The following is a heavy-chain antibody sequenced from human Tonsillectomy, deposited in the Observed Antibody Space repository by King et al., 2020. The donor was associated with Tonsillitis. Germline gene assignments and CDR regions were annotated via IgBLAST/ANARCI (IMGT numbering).Heavy chain of an antibody. CDR2: IDPSDSYT. Sequence: VQLVESGAEVKKPGESLRISCKGSGYIFTSYWISWVRQMPGKGLEWMGRIDPSDSYTNYSPSFQGHVTISADKCISTAYLQWSSLKASDTAMYYCARHWASHDIFSKTYSSSSNYYYMDVWGKGTTVTVSS. J-gene: IGHJ6*03. CDR1: GYIFTSYW. CDR3: ARHWASHDIFSKTYSSSSNYYYMDV. D-gene: IGHD6-6*01. V-gene: IGHV5-10-1*01.